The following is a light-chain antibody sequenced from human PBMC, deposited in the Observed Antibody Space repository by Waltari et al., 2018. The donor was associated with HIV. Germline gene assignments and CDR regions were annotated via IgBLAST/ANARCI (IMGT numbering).Light chain of an antibody. J-gene: IGKJ5*01. V-gene: IGKV1-27*01. Sequence: DIQMTQPPSSLSASLGARVTITCRASQAISNNLAWYQQKPGKVPKLLIYGASTLQSGVPSRFSGSGSGTDFTLTISSLQPDDVATYYCQNYNSAPPTFGQGTRLDIK. CDR1: QAISNN. CDR3: QNYNSAPPT. CDR2: GAS.